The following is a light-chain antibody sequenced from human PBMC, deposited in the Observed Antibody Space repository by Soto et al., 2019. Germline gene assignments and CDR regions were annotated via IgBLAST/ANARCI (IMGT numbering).Light chain of an antibody. CDR2: RAS. CDR3: QQYNSYSYT. Sequence: DIQMTQSPSTLSASVGDRVTITCRASQSITNWLAWYQQKPGNTPNLLIYRASSLASGVPSRFSGSGSGTEFTLTISSLQPEDFATYYCQQYNSYSYTFGQGTKLEIK. J-gene: IGKJ2*01. CDR1: QSITNW. V-gene: IGKV1-5*03.